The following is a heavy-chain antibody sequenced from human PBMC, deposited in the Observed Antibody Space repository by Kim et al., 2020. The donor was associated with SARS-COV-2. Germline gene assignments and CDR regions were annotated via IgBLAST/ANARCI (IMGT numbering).Heavy chain of an antibody. J-gene: IGHJ4*02. CDR1: GFPFNTFS. D-gene: IGHD1-1*01. Sequence: GGSLRLSCAASGFPFNTFSMNWVRQAPGKGLECVAYINSASSTIFYADSVEGRFTISRDNDKNSLYLDMNDLRVDDTATYYCARDSHMARHPYDFWGQGVVVTVSS. CDR2: INSASSTI. V-gene: IGHV3-48*01. CDR3: ARDSHMARHPYDF.